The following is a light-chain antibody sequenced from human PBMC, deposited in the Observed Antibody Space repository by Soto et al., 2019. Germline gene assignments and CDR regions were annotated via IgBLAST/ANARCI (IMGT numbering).Light chain of an antibody. CDR1: QSVSSN. Sequence: EIVMTQSPATLSVSQGERATLSCRASQSVSSNLAWYQQKPGQAPRLLIYGASTRATGIPARFSGSGSGTEFTLTITSLQSEDFAVYYCHQYNGWPRTFGQGTKVDIK. J-gene: IGKJ1*01. CDR2: GAS. CDR3: HQYNGWPRT. V-gene: IGKV3-15*01.